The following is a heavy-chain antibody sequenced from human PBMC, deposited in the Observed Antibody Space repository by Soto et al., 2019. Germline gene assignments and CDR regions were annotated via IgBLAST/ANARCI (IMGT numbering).Heavy chain of an antibody. CDR2: IIPIFGTA. CDR3: ATERGRDFGVVITFDY. Sequence: GASVKVSCKASGGTFSSYAISWVRQAPVQGLEWMGGIIPIFGTANYAQKFQGRVTITADESTSTAYMEQRSLRSEDTAVYYCATERGRDFGVVITFDYWGQGTLVTVSS. V-gene: IGHV1-69*13. J-gene: IGHJ4*02. D-gene: IGHD3-3*01. CDR1: GGTFSSYA.